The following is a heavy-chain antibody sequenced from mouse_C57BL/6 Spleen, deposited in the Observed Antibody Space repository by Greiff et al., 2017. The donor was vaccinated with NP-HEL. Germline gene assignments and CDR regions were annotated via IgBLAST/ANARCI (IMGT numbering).Heavy chain of an antibody. CDR3: TRGTGTDFDY. V-gene: IGHV14-4*01. CDR2: IDPENGDT. CDR1: GFNIKDDY. D-gene: IGHD4-1*01. J-gene: IGHJ2*01. Sequence: VQLQQSGAELVRPGASVKLSCTASGFNIKDDYMHWVKQRPEQGLEWIGWIDPENGDTEYASKFQGKATITADTSSNTAYLQLSSLTSEDTAVYYCTRGTGTDFDYWGQGTTLTVSS.